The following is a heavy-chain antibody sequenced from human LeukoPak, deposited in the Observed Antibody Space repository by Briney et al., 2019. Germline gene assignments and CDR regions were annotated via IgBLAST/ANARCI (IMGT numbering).Heavy chain of an antibody. Sequence: PSETLSLTCTVSGASISSYYWSWIRQPPGKGLEWIGYVYYSGSTNYNPSPKSRVTISVDTSKSQFSLKLNSVTAADTAVYYCARRDSSSHWYFDLWGRGTLVTVSS. CDR3: ARRDSSSHWYFDL. CDR1: GASISSYY. D-gene: IGHD3-22*01. V-gene: IGHV4-59*08. J-gene: IGHJ2*01. CDR2: VYYSGST.